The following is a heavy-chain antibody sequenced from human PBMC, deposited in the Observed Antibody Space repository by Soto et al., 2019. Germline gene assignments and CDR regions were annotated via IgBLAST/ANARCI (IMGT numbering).Heavy chain of an antibody. CDR1: SGSISSSNW. D-gene: IGHD4-17*01. Sequence: TLSLTCAVSSGSISSSNWWSWVRQPPGKGLEWIGEIYHSGSTNYNPSLKSRVTISVDKSKNQFSLKLSSVTAADTAVYYCARSYGDYGWGDYYYYMDVWGKGTTVTVSS. CDR2: IYHSGST. J-gene: IGHJ6*03. V-gene: IGHV4-4*02. CDR3: ARSYGDYGWGDYYYYMDV.